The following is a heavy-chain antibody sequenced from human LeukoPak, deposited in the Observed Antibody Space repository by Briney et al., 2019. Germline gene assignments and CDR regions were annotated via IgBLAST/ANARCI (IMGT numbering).Heavy chain of an antibody. CDR2: IYYSGST. CDR1: GGSISSYY. V-gene: IGHV4-59*12. CDR3: ARRQGYYDILTGTKFDY. J-gene: IGHJ4*02. D-gene: IGHD3-9*01. Sequence: SETLSLTCTVSGGSISSYYWSWIRQPPGKGLEWIGYIYYSGSTNYNPSLKSRVTISVDTSKNQFSLKLSSVTAADTAVYYCARRQGYYDILTGTKFDYWGQGTLVTVSS.